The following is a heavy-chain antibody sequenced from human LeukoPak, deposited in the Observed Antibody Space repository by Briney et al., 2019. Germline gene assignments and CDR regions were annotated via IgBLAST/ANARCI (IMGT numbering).Heavy chain of an antibody. CDR3: ARETGSAVGSTDFDY. CDR2: ISYDGSNK. Sequence: GGSLRLSCAVSGFAFSSLAIHWVRQAPGKGLEWVAVISYDGSNKYYADSVKGRFTISRDNSKNTLYLQMNSLRAEDTAVYYCARETGSAVGSTDFDYWGQGTLVTVSS. V-gene: IGHV3-30-3*01. J-gene: IGHJ4*02. CDR1: GFAFSSLA. D-gene: IGHD4-17*01.